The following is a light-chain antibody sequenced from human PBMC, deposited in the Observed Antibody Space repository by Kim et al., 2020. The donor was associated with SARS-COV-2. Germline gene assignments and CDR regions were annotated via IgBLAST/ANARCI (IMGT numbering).Light chain of an antibody. CDR2: SNN. V-gene: IGLV1-44*01. Sequence: ELTQPPSASGTPGQRVTISCSGSSSNIGSNTVNWYQQLPGTAPKLLIYSNNQRPSGVPDRFSGSKSGTSASLAISGLQSEDEADYYCAAWDDSLNASYVFGTGTKVTVL. CDR3: AAWDDSLNASYV. J-gene: IGLJ1*01. CDR1: SSNIGSNT.